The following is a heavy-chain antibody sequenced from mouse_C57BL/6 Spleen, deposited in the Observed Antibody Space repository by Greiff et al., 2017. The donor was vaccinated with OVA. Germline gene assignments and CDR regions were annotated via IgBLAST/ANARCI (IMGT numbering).Heavy chain of an antibody. D-gene: IGHD2-4*01. CDR3: ARNPYDYDGGLWYFDV. CDR2: IWSGGST. J-gene: IGHJ1*03. V-gene: IGHV2-2*01. CDR1: GFSLTSYG. Sequence: VQLQQSGPGLVQPSQSLSITCTVSGFSLTSYGVHWVRQSPGKGLEWLGVIWSGGSTDYNAAFISRLSISKDNSKSQVFFKMNSLQADDTAIYYCARNPYDYDGGLWYFDVWGTGTTVTVSS.